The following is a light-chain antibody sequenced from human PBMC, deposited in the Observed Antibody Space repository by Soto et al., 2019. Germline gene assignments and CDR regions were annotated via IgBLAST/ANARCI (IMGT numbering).Light chain of an antibody. V-gene: IGKV3-20*01. Sequence: IVLTLSPGPLTLSPGARATLSCRASASVSSSNLSWYQQQFGQAPRLLIYYASSRATGIPDRFSGSGSGADFSLTISRLEPEDFAVYYCQQYGSSPYTFGQGTKVEIK. CDR1: ASVSSSN. CDR3: QQYGSSPYT. J-gene: IGKJ2*01. CDR2: YAS.